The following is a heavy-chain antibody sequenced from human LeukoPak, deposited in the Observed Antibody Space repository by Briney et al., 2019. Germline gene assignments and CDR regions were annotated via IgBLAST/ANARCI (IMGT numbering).Heavy chain of an antibody. J-gene: IGHJ4*02. D-gene: IGHD5-12*01. CDR1: GYRFTTYW. Sequence: GESLKISCKGSGYRFTTYWIGWVRQKPGKGLEWMGIIYPGDSDTRYSPSFQGQVTISADKSISTAYLQWSSLKASDTAIYYCARHIVAREKGLYYFDYWGQGTLVTVSS. V-gene: IGHV5-51*01. CDR3: ARHIVAREKGLYYFDY. CDR2: IYPGDSDT.